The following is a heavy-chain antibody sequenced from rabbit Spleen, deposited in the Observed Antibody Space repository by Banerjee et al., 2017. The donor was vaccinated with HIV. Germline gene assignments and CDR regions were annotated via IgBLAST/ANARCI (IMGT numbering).Heavy chain of an antibody. D-gene: IGHD6-1*01. Sequence: QEHLEESGGDLVKPGASLTLTCTASGFSFSSGYYMCWVRQAPGKGLEWIGCIAIGSVRTYYASWAKGRFTISKTSSTTVTLQMTSLTAADTATYFCARGWAGGVDNYVDYFNLWGPGTLVTVS. CDR3: ARGWAGGVDNYVDYFNL. CDR1: GFSFSSGYY. CDR2: IAIGSVRT. J-gene: IGHJ4*01. V-gene: IGHV1S45*01.